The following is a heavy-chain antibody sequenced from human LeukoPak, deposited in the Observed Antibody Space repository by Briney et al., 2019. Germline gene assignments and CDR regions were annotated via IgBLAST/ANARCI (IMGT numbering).Heavy chain of an antibody. CDR2: ISWDGGST. CDR1: GFTFDDYA. D-gene: IGHD6-13*01. J-gene: IGHJ4*02. Sequence: GGSLRLSCAASGFTFDDYAMHWVRHAPGKGLEWVSLISWDGGSTYYADSVKGRFTISRDNSKNSLYLQMNSLRAEDSAFYYCAKAAIRYTSRWNNFDYWGQGTLVTVSS. CDR3: AKAAIRYTSRWNNFDY. V-gene: IGHV3-43D*03.